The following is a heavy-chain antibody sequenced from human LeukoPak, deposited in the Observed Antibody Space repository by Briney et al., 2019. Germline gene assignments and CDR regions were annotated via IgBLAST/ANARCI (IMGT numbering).Heavy chain of an antibody. D-gene: IGHD3-22*01. CDR2: FDPEDGET. V-gene: IGHV1-24*01. CDR1: GYTLTELS. Sequence: GASVKVSCKVSGYTLTELSMHLVRQAPGKGLEWMGGFDPEDGETIYAQKFQGRVTMTEDTSTDTAYMELSSLRSEDTAVYYCATVPYYYDSSGYDYWGQGTLVTVSS. CDR3: ATVPYYYDSSGYDY. J-gene: IGHJ4*02.